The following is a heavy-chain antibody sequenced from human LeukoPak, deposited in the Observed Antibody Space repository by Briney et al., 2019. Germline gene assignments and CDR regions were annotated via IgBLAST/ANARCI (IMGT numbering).Heavy chain of an antibody. V-gene: IGHV4-59*08. J-gene: IGHJ4*02. CDR3: ARAVSGRFDY. Sequence: SETLSLTCTVSGGSISSYYWSWIRQPPGKGLEWTGYICYSGSTNYNPSLNSRVTISVDTSKNQFSLRLSSVTAADTAIYYCARAVSGRFDYWGQGTLVTVSS. CDR1: GGSISSYY. D-gene: IGHD6-19*01. CDR2: ICYSGST.